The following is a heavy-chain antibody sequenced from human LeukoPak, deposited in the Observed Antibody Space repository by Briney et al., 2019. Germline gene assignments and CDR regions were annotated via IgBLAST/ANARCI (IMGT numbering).Heavy chain of an antibody. CDR2: IRQDGDTK. D-gene: IGHD6-13*01. CDR1: GFPFNAYW. J-gene: IGHJ4*02. Sequence: GGSLRLTCAASGFPFNAYWMTWVRQAPGKGLEWVANIRQDGDTKYYVDSVKGRFTISRDNATNSLYLQMNSLRAEDTAIYYCARSLPYGTTWYGRSDFWGQGTLVTVSS. CDR3: ARSLPYGTTWYGRSDF. V-gene: IGHV3-7*03.